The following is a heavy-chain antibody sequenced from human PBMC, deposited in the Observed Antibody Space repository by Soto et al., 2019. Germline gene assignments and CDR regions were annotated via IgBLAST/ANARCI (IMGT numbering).Heavy chain of an antibody. CDR1: GGTFSSYA. CDR2: IIPIFGTA. J-gene: IGHJ6*02. Sequence: QVQLVQSGAEVKKPGSSVKVSCTASGGTFSSYAINWVRQAPGQGLEWMGGIIPIFGTADYAQKFQGRVTITADESTSTAYMELSSLRSEDTAVYYCASNGFGETYYCGMDVWGQGTTVTVSS. CDR3: ASNGFGETYYCGMDV. V-gene: IGHV1-69*12. D-gene: IGHD3-10*01.